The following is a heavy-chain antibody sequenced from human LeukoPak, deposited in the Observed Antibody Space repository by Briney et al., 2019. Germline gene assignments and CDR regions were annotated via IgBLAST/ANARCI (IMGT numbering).Heavy chain of an antibody. D-gene: IGHD7-27*01. V-gene: IGHV3-23*01. CDR3: AKSHFPHNWGEGGYFDY. CDR2: ISGSGGST. Sequence: GGSLRLSCAASGFTFSSYAMSWVRQAPGKELEWVSAISGSGGSTYYADSVKGRFTISRDNSKNTLYLQMNSLRAEDTAVYYCAKSHFPHNWGEGGYFDYWGQGTLVTVSS. J-gene: IGHJ4*02. CDR1: GFTFSSYA.